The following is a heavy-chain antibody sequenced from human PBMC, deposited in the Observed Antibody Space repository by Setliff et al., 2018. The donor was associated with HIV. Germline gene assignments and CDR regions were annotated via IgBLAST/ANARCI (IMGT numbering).Heavy chain of an antibody. J-gene: IGHJ4*02. V-gene: IGHV4-39*07. CDR1: GGSITTTNYY. Sequence: LSETLSLTCTVSGGSITTTNYYWGWVRQSPGKGLEWIGVIYYRGSAYYNLSLQSRVTLSVDTSKNSFSLHLTSVTAADTAVYFCARARGPPLPVLDFWGPGTLVTVSS. D-gene: IGHD3-10*01. CDR2: IYYRGSA. CDR3: ARARGPPLPVLDF.